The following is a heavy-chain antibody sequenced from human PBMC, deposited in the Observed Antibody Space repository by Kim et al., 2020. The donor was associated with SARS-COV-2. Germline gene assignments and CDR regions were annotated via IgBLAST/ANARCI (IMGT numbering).Heavy chain of an antibody. D-gene: IGHD4-17*01. V-gene: IGHV3-23*01. CDR3: AREDYNDYQWGALDY. CDR2: ISGSGSKT. Sequence: GGSLRLSCAASGFTFISYAMGWVRQAPGKGLEWVAGISGSGSKTFYADSVKGRFTITRDNSQNTLYLQMKRVTAEDTSVYYCAREDYNDYQWGALDYWGPGNLVSVSS. J-gene: IGHJ4*02. CDR1: GFTFISYA.